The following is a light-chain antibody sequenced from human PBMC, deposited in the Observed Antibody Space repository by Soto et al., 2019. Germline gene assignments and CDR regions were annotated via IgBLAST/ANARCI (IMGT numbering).Light chain of an antibody. V-gene: IGKV3-20*01. Sequence: EIVLTQSPGTLSLSPGERAPLACRASQSVSNNYLAWYQQKPGQAPRLVIYGASNRATGIPDRFSGSGAGTDFTLTSSSLQPEDFATYYCQQLNTYTLTFGGGTKVEIK. J-gene: IGKJ4*01. CDR3: QQLNTYTLT. CDR2: GAS. CDR1: QSVSNNY.